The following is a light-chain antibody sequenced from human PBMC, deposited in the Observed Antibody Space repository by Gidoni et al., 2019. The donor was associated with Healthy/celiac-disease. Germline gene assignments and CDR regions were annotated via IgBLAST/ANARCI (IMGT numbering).Light chain of an antibody. CDR3: QQYNNYPWT. CDR2: KAS. J-gene: IGKJ1*01. V-gene: IGKV1-5*03. Sequence: DIQMTQSPSTLSASVGDRVTITCRASQSISSWLAWYQQKPGKAPKVLIYKASSLESGVPSRFSGSGSGTEFTLTISSLQPDDFATYYCQQYNNYPWTFGQGTKVEFK. CDR1: QSISSW.